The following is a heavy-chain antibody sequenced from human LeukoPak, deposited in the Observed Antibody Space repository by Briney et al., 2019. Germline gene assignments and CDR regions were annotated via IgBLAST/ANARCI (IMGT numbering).Heavy chain of an antibody. CDR3: AKDASGWLQLDYYFDY. Sequence: GGSLRLSCAASGFTFSSYAMTWVRQAPGKGLEWVSTISGSGGSTYYADPVKGRFTISRDNSKSTLYLQMSSLRAEDTAVYYCAKDASGWLQLDYYFDYWGQGTLVTVSS. V-gene: IGHV3-23*01. CDR1: GFTFSSYA. D-gene: IGHD6-19*01. J-gene: IGHJ4*02. CDR2: ISGSGGST.